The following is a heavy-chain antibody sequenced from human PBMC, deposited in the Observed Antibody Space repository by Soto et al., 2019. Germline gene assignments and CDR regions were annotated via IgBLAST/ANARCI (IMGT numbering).Heavy chain of an antibody. D-gene: IGHD6-6*01. Sequence: GGSLRVSFAASGVTFSSYAMSWGRQAPGKGLEWVSAISGSGGSTYYADSVKGRFTNSRDNSKNTLYLQMNSLRAEDTAVYYCAKEMYSSSSNFDYWGQRTLVTVSS. CDR2: ISGSGGST. V-gene: IGHV3-23*01. CDR1: GVTFSSYA. J-gene: IGHJ4*02. CDR3: AKEMYSSSSNFDY.